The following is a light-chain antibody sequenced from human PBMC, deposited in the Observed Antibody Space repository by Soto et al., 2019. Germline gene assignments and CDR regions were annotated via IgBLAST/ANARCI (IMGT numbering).Light chain of an antibody. J-gene: IGKJ1*01. V-gene: IGKV3-15*01. Sequence: EIVMTQSPATLSVSPGERATLSCMASQSVSSNLAWYQQKPGQAPRLLIYGASTRATGIPARFSGSGSGTDFTLTISSLQPEDFATYFCQQNSRTPWTFGQGTKVDIK. CDR3: QQNSRTPWT. CDR2: GAS. CDR1: QSVSSN.